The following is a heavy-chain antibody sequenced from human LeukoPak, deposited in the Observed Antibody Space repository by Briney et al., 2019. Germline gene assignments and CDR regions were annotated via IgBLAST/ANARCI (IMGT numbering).Heavy chain of an antibody. CDR2: ISGSGGST. D-gene: IGHD3-22*01. CDR1: GFTFSSYA. CDR3: AKDQYYDSSGYLDY. J-gene: IGHJ4*02. V-gene: IGHV3-23*01. Sequence: GGSLRLSCAAPGFTFSSYAVSWVRQAPGKGLEWVSAISGSGGSTYYADSVKGRFTISRDNSKNTLYLQMNSLRAEDTAVYYCAKDQYYDSSGYLDYWGQGNLVTVSS.